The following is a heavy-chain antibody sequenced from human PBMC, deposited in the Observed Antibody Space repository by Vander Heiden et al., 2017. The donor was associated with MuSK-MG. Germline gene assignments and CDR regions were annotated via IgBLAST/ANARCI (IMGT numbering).Heavy chain of an antibody. CDR1: GFTFSTYV. D-gene: IGHD6-19*01. V-gene: IGHV3-23*01. CDR3: AKCVAGYWYFDL. CDR2: VTDSGGST. J-gene: IGHJ2*01. Sequence: EVQLLESGGGLVQPGGSLRLSCAASGFTFSTYVMNWVRQAPGKGLEWVSAVTDSGGSTNYADAVKGRFSISRDNSKNTLYLQMNSLRAEDTAIYYCAKCVAGYWYFDLWGRGTLVTVSS.